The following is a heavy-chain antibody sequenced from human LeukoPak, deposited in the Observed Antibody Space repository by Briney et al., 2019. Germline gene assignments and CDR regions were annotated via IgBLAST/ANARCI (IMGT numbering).Heavy chain of an antibody. Sequence: GESLKISCKGSGYSFTSYWIGWVRQMPGKDLEWMGIIYPGDSDTRYSPSFQGQVTISADKSISTAYLQWSSLKASDTAMYYCARIATMVRGVIIALDYWGQGTLVTVSS. J-gene: IGHJ4*02. D-gene: IGHD3-10*01. V-gene: IGHV5-51*01. CDR3: ARIATMVRGVIIALDY. CDR1: GYSFTSYW. CDR2: IYPGDSDT.